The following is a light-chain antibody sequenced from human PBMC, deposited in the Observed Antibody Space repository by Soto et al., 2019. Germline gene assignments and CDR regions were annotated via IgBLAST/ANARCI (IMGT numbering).Light chain of an antibody. J-gene: IGKJ1*01. CDR3: QQYGSSPPWT. Sequence: VLTQSPGTLSLSPGDRATLSCRASQSVSSSYLAWYQQKPGQAPRLLIYGASSRATGIPDRFSGSGSGTDFTLTISRLEPEDFAVYYCQQYGSSPPWTFGQGTKVAIK. CDR1: QSVSSSY. CDR2: GAS. V-gene: IGKV3-20*01.